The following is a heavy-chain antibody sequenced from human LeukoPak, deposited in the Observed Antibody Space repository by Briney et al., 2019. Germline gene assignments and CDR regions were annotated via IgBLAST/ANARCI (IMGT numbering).Heavy chain of an antibody. CDR3: ARDHRGSGSRYYYMDV. CDR2: INSDGSST. D-gene: IGHD3-10*01. Sequence: GGSLRLSCAASGFTFSSYWMHWVRQAPGKGLVWVSRINSDGSSTSYADSVKGRFTISRDNAKNTLFLQMNSLRAEDTAVYYCARDHRGSGSRYYYMDVWGKGTTVTIS. CDR1: GFTFSSYW. V-gene: IGHV3-74*01. J-gene: IGHJ6*03.